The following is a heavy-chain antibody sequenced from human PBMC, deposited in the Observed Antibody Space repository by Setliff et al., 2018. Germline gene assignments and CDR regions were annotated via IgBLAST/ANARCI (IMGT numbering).Heavy chain of an antibody. CDR2: INPNSGGT. D-gene: IGHD3-9*01. CDR1: GYTFTGYY. J-gene: IGHJ6*03. CDR3: ARDGDILTTYYIYYYYMDV. V-gene: IGHV1-2*02. Sequence: ASVKVSCKASGYTFTGYYIHWVRQAPGQGLEYMGWINPNSGGTNYAPKFQGRVTMTRDTSISAVYMEVSRLRSDDTAVYFCARDGDILTTYYIYYYYMDVWGKGTTVTVSS.